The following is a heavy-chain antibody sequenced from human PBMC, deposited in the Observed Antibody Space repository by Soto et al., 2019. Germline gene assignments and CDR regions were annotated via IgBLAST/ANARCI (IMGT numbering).Heavy chain of an antibody. Sequence: QVQLVQSGAEVKKPGASVKVSCKASGYTFTTYGMSRVRQAPGQGLDWMGWISTYNGNTKYAERLQGRVTMTTDTDTSTAYKELRSLRSDDTAVYYCARGPTDYYDNSGNYFLDYWGQGTLVTVSS. CDR3: ARGPTDYYDNSGNYFLDY. CDR1: GYTFTTYG. D-gene: IGHD3-22*01. CDR2: ISTYNGNT. J-gene: IGHJ4*02. V-gene: IGHV1-18*01.